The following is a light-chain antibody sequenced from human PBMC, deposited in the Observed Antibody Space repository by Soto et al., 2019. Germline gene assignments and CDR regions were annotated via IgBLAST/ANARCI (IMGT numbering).Light chain of an antibody. CDR2: GAS. V-gene: IGKV3-15*01. Sequence: EIVLTQSPATLSLSPGDTATLSCRASQSVRGNLAWYQQRPGQSPRLLIYGASSRATGIPVRFSGSGSGTVFTLTISSLQSEDFAVYYCQQYNNWPFITFGQGTRL. CDR1: QSVRGN. J-gene: IGKJ5*01. CDR3: QQYNNWPFIT.